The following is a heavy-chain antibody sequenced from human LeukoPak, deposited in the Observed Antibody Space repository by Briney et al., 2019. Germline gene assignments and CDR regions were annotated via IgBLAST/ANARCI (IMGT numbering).Heavy chain of an antibody. J-gene: IGHJ6*02. CDR3: ARDGLLWFGELYYYYGMDV. D-gene: IGHD3-10*01. V-gene: IGHV4-39*07. CDR2: IYYNGDT. Sequence: KPSETLSLTCTVSGGSISNGLCYWAWIRQPPGKGLEWIGNIYYNGDTFYNPSLKSRVTISIDTSKNQLSLKLSSVTAADTAVYSCARDGLLWFGELYYYYGMDVWGQGTTVTVSS. CDR1: GGSISNGLCY.